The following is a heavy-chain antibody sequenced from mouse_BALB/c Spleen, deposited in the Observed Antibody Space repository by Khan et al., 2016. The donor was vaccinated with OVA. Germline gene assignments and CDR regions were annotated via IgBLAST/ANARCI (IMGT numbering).Heavy chain of an antibody. CDR1: GYTFTNYG. CDR2: INTYTGEP. CDR3: ASCGYWYFDV. Sequence: QIQLVQSGPELKKPGETVKISCKASGYTFTNYGMNWVKQAPGKGLKWMGWINTYTGEPTYADDFKGRFAFSLETSASTAYLQINNLKNEDTATXFCASCGYWYFDVWGAGTTVTVSS. D-gene: IGHD1-1*02. V-gene: IGHV9-3-1*01. J-gene: IGHJ1*01.